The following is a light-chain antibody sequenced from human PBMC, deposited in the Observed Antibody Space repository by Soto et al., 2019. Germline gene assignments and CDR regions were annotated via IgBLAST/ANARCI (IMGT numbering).Light chain of an antibody. CDR2: AAS. CDR1: KGISSF. CDR3: LQLNSHPLN. Sequence: IQLTQSPSSLSASVGDRVTITCRAIKGISSFLAWYQQKPGKAPKLLIYAASTLQSGVPSRLSGSGSGTDFTLTISSLQPEDFAPYYCLQLNSHPLNFGGGTKVELK. V-gene: IGKV1-9*01. J-gene: IGKJ4*01.